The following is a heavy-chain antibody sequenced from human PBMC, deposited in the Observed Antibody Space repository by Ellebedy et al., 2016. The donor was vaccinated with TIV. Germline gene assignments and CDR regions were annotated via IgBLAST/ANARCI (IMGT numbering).Heavy chain of an antibody. V-gene: IGHV3-30*04. D-gene: IGHD2-21*01. Sequence: GESLKISCAASGFKFRTYAMHWVRQAPGKGLEWVAAISYDVGNKYYTDSVKGRFTISRDNSKNTLKLQMNSLRAEDTAVYYCARDTGVVVAGAEYWGQGTQVTVSS. CDR3: ARDTGVVVAGAEY. J-gene: IGHJ4*02. CDR1: GFKFRTYA. CDR2: ISYDVGNK.